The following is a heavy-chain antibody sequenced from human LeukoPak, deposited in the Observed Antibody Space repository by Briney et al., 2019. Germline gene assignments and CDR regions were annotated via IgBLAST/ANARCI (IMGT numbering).Heavy chain of an antibody. D-gene: IGHD3-10*01. Sequence: SETLSLTCTVSGGSISSYYWSWIRQPPGKGLEWIGYIYTSGSTNYNPSLKSRVTISVDTSKNQFSLKLSSVTAADTAVYYCARDFGQRWFDPWGQGTLVTVSS. CDR2: IYTSGST. J-gene: IGHJ5*02. CDR1: GGSISSYY. V-gene: IGHV4-59*01. CDR3: ARDFGQRWFDP.